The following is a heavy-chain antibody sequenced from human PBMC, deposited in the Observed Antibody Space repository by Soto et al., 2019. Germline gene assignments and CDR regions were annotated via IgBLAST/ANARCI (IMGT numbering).Heavy chain of an antibody. Sequence: SETLSLTCTVSGGSISSSSYYWGWIRQPPGKGLEWIGSIYYSGSTYYNPSLKSRVTISVDTSKNQFSLKLSSVTAADTAVYYCARLNGGIAVAGTLYYFDYWGQGTLVTVSS. J-gene: IGHJ4*02. CDR3: ARLNGGIAVAGTLYYFDY. D-gene: IGHD6-19*01. V-gene: IGHV4-39*01. CDR2: IYYSGST. CDR1: GGSISSSSYY.